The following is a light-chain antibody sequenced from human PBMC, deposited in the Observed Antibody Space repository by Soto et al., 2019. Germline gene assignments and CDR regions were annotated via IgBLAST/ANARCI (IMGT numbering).Light chain of an antibody. CDR3: QQYGSSPLT. V-gene: IGKV3-20*01. CDR2: DAS. Sequence: EILLTQSPATLSLSPGERATLSCRASQSISSYLAWYQQRPGQAPRLLIYDASNRATGIPARFSGSGSGTDFTLTISRLEPEDFAVYYCQQYGSSPLTFGGGTKVDI. J-gene: IGKJ4*01. CDR1: QSISSY.